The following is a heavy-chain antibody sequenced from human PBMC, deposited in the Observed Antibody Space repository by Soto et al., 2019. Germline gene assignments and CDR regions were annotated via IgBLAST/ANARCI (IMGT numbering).Heavy chain of an antibody. J-gene: IGHJ4*02. CDR1: GFTLSSYG. CDR3: ARDLQAYFDY. D-gene: IGHD1-1*01. Sequence: QVQLVESGGGVVQPGRSLRLTCAASGFTLSSYGMHWVRQAPGKGLEWVAVIWYDGSNKYYADSVKGRFTISRDNSKNTLYLQMNSLRAEDTAVYYCARDLQAYFDYWGQGTLVTVSS. V-gene: IGHV3-33*01. CDR2: IWYDGSNK.